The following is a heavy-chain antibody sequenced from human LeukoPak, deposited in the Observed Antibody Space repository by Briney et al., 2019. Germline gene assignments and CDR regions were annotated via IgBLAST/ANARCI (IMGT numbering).Heavy chain of an antibody. CDR2: IKSKTDGGTT. CDR1: GFTFSNAW. V-gene: IGHV3-15*01. CDR3: TTFGSYFGDEAFDI. Sequence: PGGSLRLSCAASGFTFSNAWMSWVRQAPGKELEWVGRIKSKTDGGTTDYAAPVKGRFTISRDDSKNTLYLQMNSLKTEDTAVYYCTTFGSYFGDEAFDIWGQGTMVTVSS. D-gene: IGHD1-26*01. J-gene: IGHJ3*02.